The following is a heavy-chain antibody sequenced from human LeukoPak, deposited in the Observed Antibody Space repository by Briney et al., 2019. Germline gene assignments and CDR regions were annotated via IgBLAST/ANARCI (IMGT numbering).Heavy chain of an antibody. CDR3: ARDTGSMAARFFDN. D-gene: IGHD2-8*02. J-gene: IGHJ4*02. CDR1: GFTFSSHG. CDR2: ISSDGSNK. V-gene: IGHV3-30*03. Sequence: PGGSVRLSCAASGFTFSSHGMHWVRQAPGKGLEWVTVISSDGSNKYYADSVKGRFTISRDNSKNTLYLQMNSLRAEDTAVYYCARDTGSMAARFFDNWGQGTLVTVSS.